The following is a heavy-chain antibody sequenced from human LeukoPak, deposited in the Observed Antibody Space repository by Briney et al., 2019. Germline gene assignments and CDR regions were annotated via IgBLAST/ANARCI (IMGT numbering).Heavy chain of an antibody. J-gene: IGHJ6*03. Sequence: GGSLRPSCAASGFTVSSNYMSWVRQAPGKGLEWVSVIYSGGSTYYADSVKGRFTISRDNSKNTLYLQMNSLRAEDTAVYYCARDRLTGYYPSWYMDVWGKGTTVTVSS. V-gene: IGHV3-66*02. CDR1: GFTVSSNY. D-gene: IGHD3-9*01. CDR2: IYSGGST. CDR3: ARDRLTGYYPSWYMDV.